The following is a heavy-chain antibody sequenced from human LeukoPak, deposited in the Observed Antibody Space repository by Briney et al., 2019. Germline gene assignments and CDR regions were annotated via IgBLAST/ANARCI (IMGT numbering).Heavy chain of an antibody. J-gene: IGHJ4*02. V-gene: IGHV3-11*01. Sequence: GGSLRLSCAASGFTFSDYYMIWFRQAPGRGLEWVSYIGSSGSTTYYADSVKGRFTISRDNSKNTLFLQMNSLRAEDTAVYYCAKAATGSAGDYWGQGTLVTVSS. CDR2: IGSSGSTT. CDR3: AKAATGSAGDY. D-gene: IGHD1-26*01. CDR1: GFTFSDYY.